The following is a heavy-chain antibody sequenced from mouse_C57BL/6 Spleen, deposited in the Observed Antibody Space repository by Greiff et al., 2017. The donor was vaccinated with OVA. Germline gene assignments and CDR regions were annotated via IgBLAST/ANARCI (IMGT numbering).Heavy chain of an antibody. CDR3: AYYGNYRDYAMDY. V-gene: IGHV1-82*01. Sequence: QVQLQQSGPELVKPGASVKISCKASGYAFSSSWMNWVKQRPGKGLEWIGRIYPGDGDTNYNGKFKGKATLTADKSSSTAYMQLSSLTSEDSAVYFCAYYGNYRDYAMDYWGQGTSVTVSS. CDR2: IYPGDGDT. D-gene: IGHD2-1*01. CDR1: GYAFSSSW. J-gene: IGHJ4*01.